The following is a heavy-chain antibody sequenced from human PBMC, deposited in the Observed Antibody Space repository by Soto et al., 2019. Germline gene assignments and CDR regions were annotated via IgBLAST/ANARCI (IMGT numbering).Heavy chain of an antibody. CDR1: GYTFTSYD. V-gene: IGHV1-8*01. CDR3: ARLAHYYYYYYMDV. CDR2: MNPNSGNT. Sequence: ASVKVSCKASGYTFTSYDINWVLQATGQGLEWMGWMNPNSGNTGYAQKFQGRVTMTRNTSISTAYMELSSLRSEDTAVYYCARLAHYYYYYYMDVWGKGTTVTVSS. J-gene: IGHJ6*03.